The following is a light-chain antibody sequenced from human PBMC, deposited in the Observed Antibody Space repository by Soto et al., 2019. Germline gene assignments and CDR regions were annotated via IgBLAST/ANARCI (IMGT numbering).Light chain of an antibody. CDR2: DTT. CDR3: LLLYGGPRV. CDR1: TGAVTSGHY. J-gene: IGLJ2*01. Sequence: QAVVTQEPSLTVSPGGTVTLTCGSSTGAVTSGHYPYWFQQKPGQAARTLIYDTTNKHSWTPARFSGSLLGGKGALTLSGAQPEDEAEYYCLLLYGGPRVFGGGTKLTVL. V-gene: IGLV7-46*01.